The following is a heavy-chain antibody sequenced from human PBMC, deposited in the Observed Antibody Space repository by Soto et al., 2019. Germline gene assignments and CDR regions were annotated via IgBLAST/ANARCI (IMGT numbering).Heavy chain of an antibody. D-gene: IGHD2-15*01. V-gene: IGHV4-4*02. J-gene: IGHJ4*02. CDR1: GGSISSNDW. CDR2: TDHSGST. Sequence: QVQLQESGPGLVKPSETLSLTCTVSGGSISSNDWWSWVRQTPGKGRGWIGETDHSGSTNYNPSLKSRVTLSLDKSKNHFSLSLNFVTAADTAVYYCARREGDCRGGSCPYYHDWGQGTLVTASS. CDR3: ARREGDCRGGSCPYYHD.